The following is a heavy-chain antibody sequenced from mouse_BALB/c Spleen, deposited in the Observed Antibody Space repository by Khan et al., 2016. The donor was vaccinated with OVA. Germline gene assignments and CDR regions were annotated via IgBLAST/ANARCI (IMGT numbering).Heavy chain of an antibody. CDR1: GYTFTNYY. CDR3: AREVYYGNDRAWFGY. Sequence: QVQLQQPGPELVKPGASVRISCKASGYTFTNYYIHWIKQRPGQGLEWIGWIYPGNVNTKYHEKFKGKATLTADKSPSKAYMQLSSLSSWESAVYFCAREVYYGNDRAWFGYWGQGTLVTVSA. D-gene: IGHD2-2*01. J-gene: IGHJ3*01. V-gene: IGHV1S56*01. CDR2: IYPGNVNT.